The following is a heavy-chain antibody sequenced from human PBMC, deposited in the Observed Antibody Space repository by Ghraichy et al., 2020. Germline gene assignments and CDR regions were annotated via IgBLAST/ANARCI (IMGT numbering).Heavy chain of an antibody. Sequence: GGSLRLSCSASGFTFSSYAMHWVRQAPGKGLEYVSAISSNGGSTYYADSVKGRFTISRDNSKNTLYLQMSSLRAEDTAVYYCVNRMTTVTIGAFDILGQGTMVTVSS. J-gene: IGHJ3*02. CDR1: GFTFSSYA. V-gene: IGHV3-64D*06. CDR2: ISSNGGST. D-gene: IGHD4-17*01. CDR3: VNRMTTVTIGAFDI.